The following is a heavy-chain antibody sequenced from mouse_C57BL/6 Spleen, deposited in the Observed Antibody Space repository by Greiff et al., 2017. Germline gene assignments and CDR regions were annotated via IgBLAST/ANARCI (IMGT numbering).Heavy chain of an antibody. CDR1: GFTFSDYG. CDR2: ISSGSSTI. V-gene: IGHV5-17*03. Sequence: EVQLVESGGGLVKPGGSLKLSCAASGFTFSDYGMHWVRQAPEKGLEWVAYISSGSSTIYYADTVKGRVTISRDNARNTLYLQMSSLKSEYTAMYYCTRDGYYDNLKAMGDWGKGITVTVAS. J-gene: IGHJ4*01. CDR3: TRDGYYDNLKAMGD. D-gene: IGHD2-1*01.